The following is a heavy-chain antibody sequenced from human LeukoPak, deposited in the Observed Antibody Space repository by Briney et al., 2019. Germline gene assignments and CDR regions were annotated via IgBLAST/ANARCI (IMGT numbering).Heavy chain of an antibody. D-gene: IGHD2-2*01. Sequence: PSETLSLTCTVSGGSISSGDYYWSWIRQPPGKGLEWIGYIYYSGSTYYNPSLKSRVTISVDTSKNQFSLKLSSVTAADTAVYYCARAFLGYCSSTSCHRRYYYGMDVWGQGTTVTVSS. CDR1: GGSISSGDYY. CDR2: IYYSGST. V-gene: IGHV4-30-4*01. J-gene: IGHJ6*02. CDR3: ARAFLGYCSSTSCHRRYYYGMDV.